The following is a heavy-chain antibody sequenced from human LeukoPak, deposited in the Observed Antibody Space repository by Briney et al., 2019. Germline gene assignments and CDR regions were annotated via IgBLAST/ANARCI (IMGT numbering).Heavy chain of an antibody. D-gene: IGHD3-3*01. CDR3: AKDALYYDFWSGSEYYFDY. Sequence: GGSLRLSCAASGFTFSSYGMHWVRQAPGKGLEWVAVISYDGSNKYYADSVKGRFTISRDNSKNTLYLQMNSLRAEDTAVYYCAKDALYYDFWSGSEYYFDYWGQGTLVTVSS. CDR1: GFTFSSYG. V-gene: IGHV3-30*18. CDR2: ISYDGSNK. J-gene: IGHJ4*02.